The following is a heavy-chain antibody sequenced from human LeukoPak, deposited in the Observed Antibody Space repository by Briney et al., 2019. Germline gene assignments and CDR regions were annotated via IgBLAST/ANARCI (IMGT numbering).Heavy chain of an antibody. D-gene: IGHD2-15*01. J-gene: IGHJ4*02. V-gene: IGHV1-46*01. CDR3: ARGMVVAATPALDY. CDR1: GYTFTIYY. CDR2: INPSGGST. Sequence: VASVKVSFKASGYTFTIYYMHWVRQAPGQGREWMGVINPSGGSTSYAQKFQGRVTMTRDTSTSTVYMELSSLRSEDTAVYYCARGMVVAATPALDYWGQGTLVTVSS.